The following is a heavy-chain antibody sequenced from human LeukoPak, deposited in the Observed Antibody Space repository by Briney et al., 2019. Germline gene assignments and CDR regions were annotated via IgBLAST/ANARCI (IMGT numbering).Heavy chain of an antibody. Sequence: GGSLRLSCAASGFTVSSNYMSWVRQAPRKGLVWVSRINGDGRNINYADSVRGRFTISRDNAKNTLYLQMNTLRVEDTAVYYCARSDILTGYYRRWGQGTLVTVSS. CDR3: ARSDILTGYYRR. D-gene: IGHD3-9*01. V-gene: IGHV3-74*01. J-gene: IGHJ4*02. CDR2: INGDGRNI. CDR1: GFTVSSNY.